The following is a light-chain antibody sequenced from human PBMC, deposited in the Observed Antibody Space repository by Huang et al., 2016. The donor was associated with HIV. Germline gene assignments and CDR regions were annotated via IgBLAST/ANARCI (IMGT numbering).Light chain of an antibody. J-gene: IGKJ4*01. CDR1: RSVSTN. CDR3: HQYNNWLLS. CDR2: GSS. V-gene: IGKV3-15*01. Sequence: EIVMTQSPATLSVSPGQRVTLSCRANRSVSTNLAWYQQRHGQAPGLRRYGSSTRAPGIPARFSGSGSGTDFSLTISSLQSEDFALYYCHQYNNWLLSFGGGTRV.